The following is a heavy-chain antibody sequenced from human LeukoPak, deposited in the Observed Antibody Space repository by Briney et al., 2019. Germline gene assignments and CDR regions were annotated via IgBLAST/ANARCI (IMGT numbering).Heavy chain of an antibody. CDR2: IKSNSAGGTT. CDR3: TTVTWRSEFEY. V-gene: IGHV3-15*01. J-gene: IGHJ4*02. D-gene: IGHD6-19*01. Sequence: GGSLRLSCVASGFTFTSAWMSWVRQAPGKGLEWVGRIKSNSAGGTTDYAAPVKGRFTISRDDSTTTLYLQMNSLKTEDTAVCYCTTVTWRSEFEYWGQGTLVTVSS. CDR1: GFTFTSAW.